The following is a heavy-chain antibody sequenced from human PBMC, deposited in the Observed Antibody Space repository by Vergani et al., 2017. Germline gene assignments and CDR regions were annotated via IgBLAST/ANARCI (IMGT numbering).Heavy chain of an antibody. V-gene: IGHV1-69*02. CDR2: IIPILGIA. Sequence: QVQLVQSRAEVKKPGSSVKVSCKASGGTFSSYTISWVRQAPGQGLEWMGRIIPILGIANYAQKFQGRVTITADKSTSTAYMELSSLRSEDTAVYYCAGAAAAVPGRFDPCGQGTLVTVSS. D-gene: IGHD6-13*01. CDR3: AGAAAAVPGRFDP. CDR1: GGTFSSYT. J-gene: IGHJ5*02.